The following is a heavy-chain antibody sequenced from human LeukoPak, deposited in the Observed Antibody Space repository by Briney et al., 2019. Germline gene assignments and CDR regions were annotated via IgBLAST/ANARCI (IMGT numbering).Heavy chain of an antibody. Sequence: ASVNVSCKASGYIFTDYFLHWVRQAPGQRLEWMGWINPNSGDTKYAQKFQGRVTMTRVTSIATAYMELNRLRSDDTAVYYCARGFQRLEHWDWLDPWGQGTLVTVAS. D-gene: IGHD6-25*01. V-gene: IGHV1-2*02. CDR2: INPNSGDT. CDR3: ARGFQRLEHWDWLDP. CDR1: GYIFTDYF. J-gene: IGHJ5*02.